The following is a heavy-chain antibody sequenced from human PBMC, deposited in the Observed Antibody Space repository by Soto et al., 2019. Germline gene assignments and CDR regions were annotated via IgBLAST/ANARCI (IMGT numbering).Heavy chain of an antibody. J-gene: IGHJ4*02. CDR1: GGTFGNYG. D-gene: IGHD1-7*01. CDR3: ARDMTRTVVPYFDF. V-gene: IGHV1-69*01. CDR2: ILPRLGLT. Sequence: QVQLVQSGAEVKKPGSSVKVSCKASGGTFGNYGISWVRQAPGQGLEWMGGILPRLGLTKSAQRFQGRVTFTADESTNTAYMELSSLRSEDTAVFYCARDMTRTVVPYFDFWGQGTLVTVSS.